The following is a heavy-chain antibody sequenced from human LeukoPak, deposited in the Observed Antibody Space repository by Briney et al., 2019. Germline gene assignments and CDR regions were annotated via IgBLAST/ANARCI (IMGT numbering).Heavy chain of an antibody. CDR3: AKDRKGELAAGLFDY. J-gene: IGHJ4*02. D-gene: IGHD3-16*01. V-gene: IGHV3-30*18. CDR2: ISYDGSKK. Sequence: GGSLRLSCAASGFTFSSYGMHWVRQAPGKGLEWVAVISYDGSKKYYADSVKGRFTISRDNSKNTLYLQMNSLRAEDTAVYYCAKDRKGELAAGLFDYWGQGTLVTVSS. CDR1: GFTFSSYG.